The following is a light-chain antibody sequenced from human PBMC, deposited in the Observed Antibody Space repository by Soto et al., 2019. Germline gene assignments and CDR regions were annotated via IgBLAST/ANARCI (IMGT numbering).Light chain of an antibody. CDR2: DVS. CDR1: SSDVGGYNY. CDR3: SSYTGSNTPVV. Sequence: QSALTQPASVFGSPGQSITISCTGTSSDVGGYNYVSWYQQHPGKAPNLIIFDVSNRPSGVSNRFSGSKSGNSASLTISGLQAEDEADYYCSSYTGSNTPVVFGGGTKLTVL. J-gene: IGLJ2*01. V-gene: IGLV2-14*01.